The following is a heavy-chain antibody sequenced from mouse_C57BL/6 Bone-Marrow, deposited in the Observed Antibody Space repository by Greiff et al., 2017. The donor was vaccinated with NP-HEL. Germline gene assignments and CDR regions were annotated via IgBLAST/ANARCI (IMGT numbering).Heavy chain of an antibody. V-gene: IGHV1-81*01. D-gene: IGHD2-1*01. J-gene: IGHJ3*01. CDR3: ARYGNWAY. CDR2: IYPRSGNT. CDR1: GYTFTSYG. Sequence: VQRVESGAELARPGASVKLSCKASGYTFTSYGISWVKQRTGQGLEWIGEIYPRSGNTYYNEKFKGKATLTADKSSSTAYMELRSLTSEDSAVYFCARYGNWAYWGQGTLVTVSA.